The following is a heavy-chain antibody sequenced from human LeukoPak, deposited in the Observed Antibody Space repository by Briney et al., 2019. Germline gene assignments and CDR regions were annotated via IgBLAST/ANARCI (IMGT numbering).Heavy chain of an antibody. Sequence: GGSLRLSCAAPGFTLSSYAMSWVRQAPGKGLEWVSAISGSGGSTYYADSVKGRFTISRDNSKNTLYLQMNSLRAEDTAVYYCAKPRTAMVTRDAFDIWGQGTMVTVSS. J-gene: IGHJ3*02. V-gene: IGHV3-23*01. CDR2: ISGSGGST. D-gene: IGHD5-18*01. CDR3: AKPRTAMVTRDAFDI. CDR1: GFTLSSYA.